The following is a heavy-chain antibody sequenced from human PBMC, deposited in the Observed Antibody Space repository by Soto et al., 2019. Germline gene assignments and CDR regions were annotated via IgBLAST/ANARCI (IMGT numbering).Heavy chain of an antibody. CDR2: ISYDGSNK. CDR1: GFTFSSYA. CDR3: ARAQFSSWPYFDY. V-gene: IGHV3-30-3*01. D-gene: IGHD6-13*01. Sequence: GGSLRLSCAASGFTFSSYAMHWVRQAPGKGLEWVAVISYDGSNKYYADSVKGRFTISRDNSKNTLYLQMNSLRAEDTAVYYCARAQFSSWPYFDYWGQGTLVTVSS. J-gene: IGHJ4*02.